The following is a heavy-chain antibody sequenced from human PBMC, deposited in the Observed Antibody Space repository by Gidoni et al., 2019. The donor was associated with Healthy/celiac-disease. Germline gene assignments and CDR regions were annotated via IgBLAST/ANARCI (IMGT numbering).Heavy chain of an antibody. CDR3: ARGEGWELLPQYVDY. V-gene: IGHV1-69*01. Sequence: QVQLVQSGAEVKKPGASVTVSCKASGGTFSSYAISWVRPAPGQGLEWMGGIIPIFGTANYAQKFQGRVTITADESTSTAYMELSSLRSEDTAVYYCARGEGWELLPQYVDYWGQGTLVTVSS. CDR2: IIPIFGTA. J-gene: IGHJ4*02. CDR1: GGTFSSYA. D-gene: IGHD1-26*01.